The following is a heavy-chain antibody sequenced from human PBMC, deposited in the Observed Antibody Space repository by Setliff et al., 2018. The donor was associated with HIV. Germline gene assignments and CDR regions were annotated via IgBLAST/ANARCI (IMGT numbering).Heavy chain of an antibody. CDR2: IDWDDDK. CDR1: GFSLSASGMC. D-gene: IGHD1-26*01. V-gene: IGHV2-70*11. Sequence: SGPTLVNPTQTLTLTCTFSGFSLSASGMCVSWIRQPPGKALEWLARIDWDDDKYYSTSLKTRLTISKDTSKNQVVLKMTNMDPADTAAYYCARMISYSPYFDYWGQGTVVTVSS. CDR3: ARMISYSPYFDY. J-gene: IGHJ4*02.